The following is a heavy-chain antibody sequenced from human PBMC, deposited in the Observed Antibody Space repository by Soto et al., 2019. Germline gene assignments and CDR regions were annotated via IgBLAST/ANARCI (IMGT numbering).Heavy chain of an antibody. CDR3: ARGRKEVLWFGELLRAFDI. J-gene: IGHJ3*02. V-gene: IGHV1-8*01. CDR1: GYTFTSYD. CDR2: MNPNSGNT. D-gene: IGHD3-10*01. Sequence: ASVKVSCKASGYTFTSYDINWVRQATGQGLEWMGWMNPNSGNTGYAQKFQGRVTMTRNTSISTAYMELSSLRSEDTAVYYCARGRKEVLWFGELLRAFDIWGQGTMVTVSS.